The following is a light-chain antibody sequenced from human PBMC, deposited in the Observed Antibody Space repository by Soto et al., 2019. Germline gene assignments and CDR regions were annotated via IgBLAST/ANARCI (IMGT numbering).Light chain of an antibody. Sequence: IVLTQSPSTLSFSPAERATLSCRASQSVSSYLAWYQQKPGQAPRLLIYDASNRATGIPARFSGSGSGTDFTLTISSLEPEDFAVYYCQQRSNWPLTFGGGTKVDIK. CDR3: QQRSNWPLT. J-gene: IGKJ4*01. CDR2: DAS. CDR1: QSVSSY. V-gene: IGKV3-11*01.